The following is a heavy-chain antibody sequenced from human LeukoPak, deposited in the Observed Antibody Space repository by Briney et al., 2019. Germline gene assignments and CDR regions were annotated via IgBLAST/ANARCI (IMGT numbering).Heavy chain of an antibody. CDR1: GGTFSSYA. CDR3: ARGERRDGYNHQLDY. Sequence: GASVKVPCKASGGTFSSYAISWVRQAPGQGLEWMGGIIPIFGTANYAQKFQGRVTITADKSTSTAYMELSSLRSEDTAVYYCARGERRDGYNHQLDYWGQGTLVTVSS. J-gene: IGHJ4*02. CDR2: IIPIFGTA. V-gene: IGHV1-69*06. D-gene: IGHD5-24*01.